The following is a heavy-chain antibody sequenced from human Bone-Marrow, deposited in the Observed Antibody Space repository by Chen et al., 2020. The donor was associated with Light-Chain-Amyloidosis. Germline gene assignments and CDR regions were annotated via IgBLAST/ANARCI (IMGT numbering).Heavy chain of an antibody. Sequence: QVQLQESGPGLVKPSQTLSLTCTVSGGSISSGGYYWSWIRQHPGKGLEWIGYIYYSGSTYYNPSLKSRVTISVDTSKNQFSLKLSSVTAADTAVYYCARNGVGWFGELHDAFDIWGQGTMVTVSS. V-gene: IGHV4-31*03. J-gene: IGHJ3*02. CDR3: ARNGVGWFGELHDAFDI. D-gene: IGHD3-10*01. CDR2: IYYSGST. CDR1: GGSISSGGYY.